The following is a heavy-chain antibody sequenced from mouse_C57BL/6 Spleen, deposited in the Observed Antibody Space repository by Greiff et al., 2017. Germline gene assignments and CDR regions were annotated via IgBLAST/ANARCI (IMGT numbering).Heavy chain of an antibody. D-gene: IGHD1-1*01. Sequence: VQLQQSGPELVKPGASVKMSCKASGYTFTDFNMHWVKQSHGKSLEWIGYINPNNGGTSYNQKFKGKATLTVNKSSSTAYMELRSLTSEDSAVYYCGRGGIYYYGSSPYFDYWGQGTTLTVSS. V-gene: IGHV1-22*01. J-gene: IGHJ2*01. CDR2: INPNNGGT. CDR3: GRGGIYYYGSSPYFDY. CDR1: GYTFTDFN.